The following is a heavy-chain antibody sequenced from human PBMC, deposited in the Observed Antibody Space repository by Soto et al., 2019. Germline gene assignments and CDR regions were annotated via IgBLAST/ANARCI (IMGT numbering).Heavy chain of an antibody. V-gene: IGHV1-69*13. Sequence: SVKVSCKASGGTFSSYAISWVRQAPGQGLEWMGGIIPIFGTANYAQKFQGRVTITADESTSTAYMELSSLRSEDTAVYYCARVGKSRNLYYYCSGMDIWGQGTTVTVSS. CDR2: IIPIFGTA. CDR3: ARVGKSRNLYYYCSGMDI. CDR1: GGTFSSYA. J-gene: IGHJ6*02. D-gene: IGHD1-7*01.